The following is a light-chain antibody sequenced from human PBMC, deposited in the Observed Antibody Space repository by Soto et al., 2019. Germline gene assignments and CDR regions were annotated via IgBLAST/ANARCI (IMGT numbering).Light chain of an antibody. CDR1: QSVRNY. V-gene: IGKV3-11*01. CDR2: DAS. CDR3: QQRSSWPPGFT. Sequence: EIVLTQSPAPLSLSPGDRATLSCRASQSVRNYLAWYQQKPGQAPRLLIYDASSRAIGIPARFSGSGSGTDLTPSITSLEPEDFAIYDCQQRSSWPPGFTFGQGTKLEI. J-gene: IGKJ2*01.